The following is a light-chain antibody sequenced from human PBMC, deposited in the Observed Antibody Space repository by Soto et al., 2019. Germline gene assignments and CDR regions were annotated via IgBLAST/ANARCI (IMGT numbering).Light chain of an antibody. Sequence: QSALTQPLSASGSTGQSVTISCTGTSSDVGGYNYVSWHQQHRGKAPKLIIYDVTKRPSGVPDRFSGSKSGYTASLTVSGLQAEDEADYYCSSFAGGNIYVFGTGTKLTVL. V-gene: IGLV2-8*01. CDR2: DVT. J-gene: IGLJ1*01. CDR3: SSFAGGNIYV. CDR1: SSDVGGYNY.